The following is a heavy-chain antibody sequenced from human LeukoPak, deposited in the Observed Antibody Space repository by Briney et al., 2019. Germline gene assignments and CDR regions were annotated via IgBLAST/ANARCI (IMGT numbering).Heavy chain of an antibody. V-gene: IGHV3-23*01. CDR2: IRDSGSST. Sequence: PGGALRLSCAASGFTFSSYAMSWVRQAPGKGLEWVSAIRDSGSSTHYADSVKGRFTTSRDNSKNTLFLQMNSLRAEDTAVYYCAKDKGIGNYYYYYGMDVWGQGTTVTVSS. D-gene: IGHD2-15*01. J-gene: IGHJ6*02. CDR3: AKDKGIGNYYYYYGMDV. CDR1: GFTFSSYA.